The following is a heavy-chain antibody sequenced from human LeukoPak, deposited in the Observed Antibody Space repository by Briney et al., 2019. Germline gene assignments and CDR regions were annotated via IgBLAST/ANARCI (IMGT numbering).Heavy chain of an antibody. CDR2: IKQDGSEK. CDR1: GFTFSTYW. CDR3: ARDRYYDFWSSRHDMDV. D-gene: IGHD3-3*01. V-gene: IGHV3-7*05. Sequence: GGSLRLSCAASGFTFSTYWMTWVRQAPGKGLEWVANIKQDGSEKYYVDSVKGRFTISRDNAKKSLYLQMNSLRAEDTAVYYCARDRYYDFWSSRHDMDVWGQGTTVTVSS. J-gene: IGHJ6*02.